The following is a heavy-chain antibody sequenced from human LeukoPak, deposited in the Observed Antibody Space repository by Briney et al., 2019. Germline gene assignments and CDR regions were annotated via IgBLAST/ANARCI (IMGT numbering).Heavy chain of an antibody. Sequence: SETLSLTCTVSGGSLSSSSYYWGWIRQPPGKGLEWIGSIYYSGSTYYNPSLKSRVTISVDTSKNQFSLKLSSVTAADTAVYYCASGDQMVQGVIIHWGQGTLVTVSS. J-gene: IGHJ4*02. CDR2: IYYSGST. CDR3: ASGDQMVQGVIIH. V-gene: IGHV4-39*01. CDR1: GGSLSSSSYY. D-gene: IGHD3-10*01.